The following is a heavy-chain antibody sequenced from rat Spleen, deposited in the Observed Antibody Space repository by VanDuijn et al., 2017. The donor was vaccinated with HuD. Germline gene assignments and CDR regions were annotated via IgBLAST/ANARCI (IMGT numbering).Heavy chain of an antibody. J-gene: IGHJ3*01. CDR1: GFSLSNYG. D-gene: IGHD1-2*01. Sequence: QVQLKESGPGLVKPSLTLSLTCTVSGFSLSNYGVIWVRQPPGKGLEWMGVIWGNGNTNYNSVLKSRLSFSRDTSKSQVYLKMNSLQTEDTATYYCARAGSAAISLGNWFAYWGQGSLVTVSS. CDR3: ARAGSAAISLGNWFAY. V-gene: IGHV2-13*01. CDR2: IWGNGNT.